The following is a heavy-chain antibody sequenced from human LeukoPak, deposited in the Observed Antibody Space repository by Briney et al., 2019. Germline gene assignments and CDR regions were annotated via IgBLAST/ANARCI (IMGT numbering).Heavy chain of an antibody. CDR1: GFAFSGYS. V-gene: IGHV3-48*01. CDR3: ARSRTGNYFDY. D-gene: IGHD2-8*02. Sequence: GGSLRLSCAASGFAFSGYSMNWVRQAPGKGLEWLSYISSGSSTIYYADSVKGRFTISRDNAKNSQYLQMNSLRAEDTAVYYCARSRTGNYFDYWGQGTLVTVSS. J-gene: IGHJ4*02. CDR2: ISSGSSTI.